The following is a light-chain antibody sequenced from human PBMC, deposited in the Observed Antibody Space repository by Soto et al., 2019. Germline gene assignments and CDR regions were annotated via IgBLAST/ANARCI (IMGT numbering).Light chain of an antibody. CDR1: QTISTY. V-gene: IGKV1-5*03. J-gene: IGKJ1*01. CDR3: QQYNSYSPWT. Sequence: DIQMTQSPSTLSASVGDRVTITCRASQTISTYLAWYQQKPGKAPKLLIYKASSLGSGVPSRFSGSGSGTDFTLTISSPQPDDSATYYCQQYNSYSPWTFGQGTKVDIK. CDR2: KAS.